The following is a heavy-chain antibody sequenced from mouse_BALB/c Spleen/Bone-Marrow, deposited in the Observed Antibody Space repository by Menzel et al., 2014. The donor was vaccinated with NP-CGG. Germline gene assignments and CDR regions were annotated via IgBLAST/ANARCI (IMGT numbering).Heavy chain of an antibody. Sequence: VQLQQSGGGLVQPGGSRKLSCAASGFTFSNFGMHWFRQSPEKGLARVAFVSTGSTIIYYADTVKGRFTISRDNPENTLFLQMTSLRSEDTAVYYCARSHFYGSYFDYWGQGTTLTVSS. CDR3: ARSHFYGSYFDY. D-gene: IGHD2-1*01. V-gene: IGHV5-17*02. CDR1: GFTFSNFG. J-gene: IGHJ2*01. CDR2: VSTGSTII.